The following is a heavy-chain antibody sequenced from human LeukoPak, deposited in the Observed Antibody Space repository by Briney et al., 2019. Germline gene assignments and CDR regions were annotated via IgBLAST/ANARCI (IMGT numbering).Heavy chain of an antibody. D-gene: IGHD2-2*01. V-gene: IGHV4-59*11. CDR2: IYYTGTT. CDR3: ARFSWGCSTASCYLTN. J-gene: IGHJ4*02. Sequence: KPSETLSLTCTVGGGSLSGHYWGWIRQPPGKGLELVGHIYYTGTTFYNPSLNSRVTITLDTSRNQFSLRLTSVIAADTAVYYCARFSWGCSTASCYLTNWGQGALVTVSS. CDR1: GGSLSGHY.